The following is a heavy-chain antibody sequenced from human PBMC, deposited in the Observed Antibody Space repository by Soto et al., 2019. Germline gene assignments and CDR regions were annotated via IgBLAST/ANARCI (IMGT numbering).Heavy chain of an antibody. J-gene: IGHJ4*02. Sequence: QVQLVQSEGELRQPGASVTVSCRASGYTFTSYGIIWVRQAPGQGLEWMGYISPNSGATTYAQNLQGRLTLTTDTSTSTAYMVLRSLSSDDTAIYYCVREMLTRSGPQNFIDYWGLGALVTVSS. D-gene: IGHD6-25*01. CDR1: GYTFTSYG. CDR2: ISPNSGAT. V-gene: IGHV1-18*01. CDR3: VREMLTRSGPQNFIDY.